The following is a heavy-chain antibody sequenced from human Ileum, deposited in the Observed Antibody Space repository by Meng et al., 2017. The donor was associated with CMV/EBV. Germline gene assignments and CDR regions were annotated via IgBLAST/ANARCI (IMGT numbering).Heavy chain of an antibody. Sequence: KASGYTLSNYDMQWVREATGQGVEWKGQIDHSDGNTDNAKQCKGRVTMNTDTSTNTVYLEVSSLTSDGTAVFYCARVLVAGRAEYHYWGQGTLVTVSS. CDR1: GYTLSNYD. CDR3: ARVLVAGRAEYHY. D-gene: IGHD6-19*01. CDR2: IDHSDGNT. J-gene: IGHJ4*02. V-gene: IGHV1-46*01.